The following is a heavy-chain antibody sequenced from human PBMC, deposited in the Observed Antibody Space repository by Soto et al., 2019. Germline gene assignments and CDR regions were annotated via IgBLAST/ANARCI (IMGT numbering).Heavy chain of an antibody. CDR1: GDTFTFYS. CDR3: ASSYGSGYRAFDY. CDR2: INPIPSRS. Sequence: QVQLVQSGAEVKRPGSSVKVSCKASGDTFTFYSINWVRQAPGLGLEWMGRINPIPSRSNYAQRFQGRGTMTADKSTSTAYMELSSLRSEDTAIYYCASSYGSGYRAFDYWGQGALVTVSS. V-gene: IGHV1-69*02. D-gene: IGHD3-10*01. J-gene: IGHJ4*02.